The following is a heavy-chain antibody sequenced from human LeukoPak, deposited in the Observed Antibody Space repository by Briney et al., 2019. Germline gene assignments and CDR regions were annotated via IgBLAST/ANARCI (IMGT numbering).Heavy chain of an antibody. V-gene: IGHV4-59*01. J-gene: IGHJ3*02. CDR1: GDSISRYY. D-gene: IGHD4-23*01. CDR3: ARGYGDNSGAFDI. CDR2: IYYSGST. Sequence: SETLSLTCTVSGDSISRYYWSWIRQPPGKGLEWIGYIYYSGSTNYNPSLKSRVTMSVDTSKNQFSLTLSSVTAADTAVYYCARGYGDNSGAFDIWGQGTMVTVSS.